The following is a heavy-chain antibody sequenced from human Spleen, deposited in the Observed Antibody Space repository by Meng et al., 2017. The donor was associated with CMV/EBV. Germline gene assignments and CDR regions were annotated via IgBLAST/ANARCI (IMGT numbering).Heavy chain of an antibody. Sequence: GESLKISCAASGFTFNNSAMSWVRQAPGKGPEWVSAISGSGESTYYADSVKGRFIISRDNSQMTLFLEMHSLRVEDTAVYYCAKDIYYDSSGRLSPWGQGTLVTVSS. CDR1: GFTFNNSA. CDR3: AKDIYYDSSGRLSP. CDR2: ISGSGEST. J-gene: IGHJ5*02. V-gene: IGHV3-23*01. D-gene: IGHD3-22*01.